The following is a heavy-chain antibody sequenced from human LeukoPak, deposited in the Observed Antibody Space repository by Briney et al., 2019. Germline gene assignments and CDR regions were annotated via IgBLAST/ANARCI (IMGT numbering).Heavy chain of an antibody. CDR3: ARDKYSYGYGDWFDP. V-gene: IGHV3-66*01. J-gene: IGHJ5*02. Sequence: GGSLRLSCAASGFTVSSNYMSWVRQAPGKGLEWVSLIYSGGSTYYADSVKGRFTISRDNSKNTLYLQMNSLRAEDTAVYYCARDKYSYGYGDWFDPWGQGTLVTVSS. CDR2: IYSGGST. CDR1: GFTVSSNY. D-gene: IGHD5-18*01.